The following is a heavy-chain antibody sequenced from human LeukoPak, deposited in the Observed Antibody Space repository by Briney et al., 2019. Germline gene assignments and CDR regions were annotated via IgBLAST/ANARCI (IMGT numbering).Heavy chain of an antibody. CDR1: GGSLSGYY. J-gene: IGHJ4*02. V-gene: IGHV4-34*01. D-gene: IGHD3-3*01. CDR3: ARGRRYDFWSGYPPFDY. CDR2: INHSGST. Sequence: SETLSLTCAVYGGSLSGYYWSWIRQPPGKGLEWIGEINHSGSTNYNPSLKSRVTISVDTSKNQFSLKLSSVTAADTAVYYCARGRRYDFWSGYPPFDYWGQGTLVTVSS.